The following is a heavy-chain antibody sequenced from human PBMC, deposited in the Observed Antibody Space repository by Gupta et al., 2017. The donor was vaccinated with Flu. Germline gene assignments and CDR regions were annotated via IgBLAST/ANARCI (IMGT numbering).Heavy chain of an antibody. CDR3: AKDRIYDYGDYYYYYYGMDV. J-gene: IGHJ6*02. Sequence: VRQAPGKGLEWVSAIRGSGGSTYYADSVKGRFTISRDNSKNTLYLQMNSLRAEDTAVYYCAKDRIYDYGDYYYYYYGMDVWGQGTTVTVSS. D-gene: IGHD4-17*01. CDR2: IRGSGGST. V-gene: IGHV3-23*01.